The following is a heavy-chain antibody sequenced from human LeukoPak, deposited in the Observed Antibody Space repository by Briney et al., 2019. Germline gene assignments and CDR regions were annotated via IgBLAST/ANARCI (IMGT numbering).Heavy chain of an antibody. V-gene: IGHV4-61*02. Sequence: SETLSLTCTVSGGSISSGSYYWSWIRQPAGKGLEWIGRIYTSGSTNYNPSLKSRVTVSVDTSKDQFSLKLSSVTAADTAVYYCAREVRDFWSGYNHYYYMDVWGKGTTVTVSS. J-gene: IGHJ6*03. CDR3: AREVRDFWSGYNHYYYMDV. D-gene: IGHD3-3*01. CDR1: GGSISSGSYY. CDR2: IYTSGST.